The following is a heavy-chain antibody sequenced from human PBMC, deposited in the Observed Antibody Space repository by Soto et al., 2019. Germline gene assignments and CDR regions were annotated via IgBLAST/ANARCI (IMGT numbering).Heavy chain of an antibody. V-gene: IGHV3-23*01. CDR3: AKATATGGGAFDI. D-gene: IGHD2-8*02. CDR2: ILVDGRT. J-gene: IGHJ3*02. CDR1: GFICSSYD. Sequence: GGSLRLFCAAPGFICSSYDMSWVRQAPGKGLEWVLTILVDGRTFYVDSVKGRFTISRDSSQNTVYLQMNSLTAGDTALYYCAKATATGGGAFDICGQGTMVTVSS.